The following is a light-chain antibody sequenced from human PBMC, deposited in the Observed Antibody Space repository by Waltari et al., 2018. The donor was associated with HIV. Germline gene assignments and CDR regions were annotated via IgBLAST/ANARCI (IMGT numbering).Light chain of an antibody. CDR1: SSDIGGYNY. CDR3: SSYTSSNTLV. CDR2: EFS. V-gene: IGLV2-14*01. Sequence: QSALTQPASVSGSTGQSITISCTGTSSDIGGYNYVSWYQHHPGKAPKLMIYEFSNLPSWVSNRFSGSNSGNTASLTIAGLQAEDEADYYCSSYTSSNTLVFGTGTKVTVL. J-gene: IGLJ1*01.